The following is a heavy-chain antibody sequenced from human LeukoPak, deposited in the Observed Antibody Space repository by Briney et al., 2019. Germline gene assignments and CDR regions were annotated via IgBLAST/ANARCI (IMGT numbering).Heavy chain of an antibody. CDR3: VRGPSFYYYYYDMDV. V-gene: IGHV3-74*01. J-gene: IGHJ6*02. CDR1: GFTFSNHW. CDR2: VDAHGGSR. D-gene: IGHD6-6*01. Sequence: GGSLRLSCAGSGFTFSNHWMYWVRQAPGKGLVWVSHVDAHGGSRTYADSVKGRFTISRDNGKKTMYLQMSSLRAEDTAVYYCVRGPSFYYYYYDMDVWGQGTTVTVSS.